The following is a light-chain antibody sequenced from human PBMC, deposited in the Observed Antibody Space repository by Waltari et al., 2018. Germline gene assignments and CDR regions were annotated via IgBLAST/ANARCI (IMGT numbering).Light chain of an antibody. CDR1: SSNIGAGHD. J-gene: IGLJ3*02. CDR3: QSFDIRLSGGVV. CDR2: GTN. Sequence: QSVLTQPPSMSGAPGQRVTISCTGSSSNIGAGHDVHWYQVFPGTAPKLLIYGTNNRPSGFPDRFSGSKSDTSASLAIGGLQAEDEADYYCQSFDIRLSGGVVFGGGTKVTVL. V-gene: IGLV1-40*01.